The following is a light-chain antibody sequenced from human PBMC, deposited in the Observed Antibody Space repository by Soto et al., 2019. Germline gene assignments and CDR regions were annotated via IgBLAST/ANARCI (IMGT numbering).Light chain of an antibody. Sequence: EIVMTQSPATLSLSPGQRATFSCRASQSVSSNLAWYQQILGQAPRLLISGASTRATGIPARFTGSGSGTEFTLTISSLQSEDFAVYYCQQYNNWPHSFGQGTKVDIK. J-gene: IGKJ2*01. V-gene: IGKV3-15*01. CDR1: QSVSSN. CDR3: QQYNNWPHS. CDR2: GAS.